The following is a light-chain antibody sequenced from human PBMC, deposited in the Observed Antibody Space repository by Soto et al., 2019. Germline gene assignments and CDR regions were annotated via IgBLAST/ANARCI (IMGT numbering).Light chain of an antibody. CDR1: QSVSSN. CDR3: QQYNNWPQT. J-gene: IGKJ1*01. V-gene: IGKV3D-15*01. Sequence: EIVITQSTATLSVSPGERATLSCRASQSVSSNLAWYQQKPGQAPRLLIYGASTRATGIPARLSGSGSGTEFTLTISSLQSEDFAVYYCQQYNNWPQTFGQGAKLDI. CDR2: GAS.